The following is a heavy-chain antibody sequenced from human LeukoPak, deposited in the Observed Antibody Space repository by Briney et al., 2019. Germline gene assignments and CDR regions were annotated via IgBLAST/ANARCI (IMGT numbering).Heavy chain of an antibody. CDR1: GFTFSSYS. D-gene: IGHD2-2*01. Sequence: GGSLRLSCAASGFTFSSYSMNWVRQAPGKGLEWVSYISSSSSTIYYADSVKGRFTISRDNSKNTLYLQMNSLRAEDTAVYYCAKDLVPAGYWGQGTLVTVSS. J-gene: IGHJ4*02. CDR2: ISSSSSTI. V-gene: IGHV3-48*01. CDR3: AKDLVPAGY.